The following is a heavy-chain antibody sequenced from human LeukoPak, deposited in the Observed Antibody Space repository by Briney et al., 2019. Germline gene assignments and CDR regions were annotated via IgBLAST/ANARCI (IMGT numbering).Heavy chain of an antibody. CDR1: GYTFTIYY. V-gene: IGHV1-46*01. Sequence: GASVKVSCKASGYTFTIYYVHWVRQAPGQGLEWMGIINPSGGSTSYAQKFQGRVTMTRDTSTSTVYMELSSLRSEDTAVYYCARGDGSSWYGGWFDPWGQGTLVTVSS. CDR3: ARGDGSSWYGGWFDP. J-gene: IGHJ5*02. CDR2: INPSGGST. D-gene: IGHD6-13*01.